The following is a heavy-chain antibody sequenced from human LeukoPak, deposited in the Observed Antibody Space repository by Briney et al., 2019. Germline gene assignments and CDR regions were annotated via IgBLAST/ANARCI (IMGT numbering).Heavy chain of an antibody. Sequence: SGGSLRLSCVASGFTFSRYDRHWVRQTPGKGLEWLAFVRYDGRETFYADSVKGRFTISRDNSKNTLYLQMNSLRAEDTAVYYCAREDTVTDYWGPGTLVTVSS. CDR3: AREDTVTDY. J-gene: IGHJ4*02. CDR1: GFTFSRYD. V-gene: IGHV3-30*02. CDR2: VRYDGRET. D-gene: IGHD4-17*01.